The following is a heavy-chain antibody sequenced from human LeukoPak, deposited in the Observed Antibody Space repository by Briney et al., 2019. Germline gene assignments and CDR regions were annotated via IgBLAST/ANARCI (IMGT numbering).Heavy chain of an antibody. CDR2: VDHTGST. D-gene: IGHD6-6*01. Sequence: SETLSLTCSVSDDSITMYCWTWIRQPPGKGLEWIGYVDHTGSTNFNPSLNGRVSISRDTTKNLFSLRLRSVTAADTAVYYCARTSSSSIRGYYFDYWGQGTLVTVSS. CDR3: ARTSSSSIRGYYFDY. V-gene: IGHV4-59*01. CDR1: DDSITMYC. J-gene: IGHJ4*02.